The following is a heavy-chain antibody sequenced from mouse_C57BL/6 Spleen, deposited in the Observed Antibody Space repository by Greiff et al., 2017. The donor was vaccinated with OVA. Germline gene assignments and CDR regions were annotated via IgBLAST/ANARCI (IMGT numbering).Heavy chain of an antibody. D-gene: IGHD2-5*01. CDR2: ILPGSGST. CDR1: GYTFTGYW. CDR3: ARKDYSNYERGDYAMDY. Sequence: LQESGAELMKPGASVKLSCKATGYTFTGYWIEWVKQRPGHGLEWIGEILPGSGSTNYNEKFKGKATFTADTSSNTAYMQLSSLTTEDSAIYDCARKDYSNYERGDYAMDYWGQGTSVTVSS. V-gene: IGHV1-9*01. J-gene: IGHJ4*01.